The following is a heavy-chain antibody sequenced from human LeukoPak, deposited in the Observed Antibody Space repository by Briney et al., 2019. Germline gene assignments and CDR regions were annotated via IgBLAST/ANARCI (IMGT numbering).Heavy chain of an antibody. Sequence: PSETLSLTCAVYGGSFTTYYWSWIRQPPGKGLEWIGEIYYSGSTNYNPSLKSRVTISVDKSKNQFSLKLSSVTAADTAVYYCARVSGSYYYYYYMDVWGKGTTVTVSS. CDR3: ARVSGSYYYYYYMDV. CDR2: IYYSGST. J-gene: IGHJ6*03. CDR1: GGSFTTYY. D-gene: IGHD1-26*01. V-gene: IGHV4-34*01.